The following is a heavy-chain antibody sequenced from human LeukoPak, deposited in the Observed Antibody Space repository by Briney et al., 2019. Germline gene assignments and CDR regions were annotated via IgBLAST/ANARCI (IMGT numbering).Heavy chain of an antibody. CDR2: INYRGNT. J-gene: IGHJ2*01. CDR1: GGSINSRSYS. CDR3: AREGGDYGGNSQFWYFDL. Sequence: PSETLSLTCSVSGGSINSRSYSWTWIRQPPGKDLEWIGSINYRGNTYFNPSLKSRVSMSVDTSTNQFSLRLRSVTAADTAVYYCAREGGDYGGNSQFWYFDLWGRGTLVTVSS. V-gene: IGHV4-39*07. D-gene: IGHD4-23*01.